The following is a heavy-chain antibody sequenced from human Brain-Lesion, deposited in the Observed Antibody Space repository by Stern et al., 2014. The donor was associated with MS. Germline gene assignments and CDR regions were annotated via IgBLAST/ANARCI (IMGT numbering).Heavy chain of an antibody. CDR1: GGSISSSSYY. Sequence: VHLVESGPGLVKPSETLSLTCTVSGGSISSSSYYWGWIRQPPGKGLEWIGSIYYRGSTYYNPSFRSRVTISVNPSKTQFSLRLSSVTAADTAVYFCAKLWLGELPESPFDYWGQGTRVTVSS. CDR2: IYYRGST. V-gene: IGHV4-39*01. D-gene: IGHD3-10*01. J-gene: IGHJ4*02. CDR3: AKLWLGELPESPFDY.